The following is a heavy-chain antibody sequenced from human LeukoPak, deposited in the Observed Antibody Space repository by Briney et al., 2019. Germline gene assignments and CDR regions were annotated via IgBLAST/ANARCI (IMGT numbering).Heavy chain of an antibody. CDR2: IYYSGGT. D-gene: IGHD6-6*01. Sequence: SETLSLTCTVSGGSISSYYWTWIRQPPGKGLGLEWIGYIYYSGGTSYNPSLKSRVTISIDTSKNQVSLKLSSVTAADTAVYYCARLWDSSSSLDYWGQGTPVTVSS. CDR3: ARLWDSSSSLDY. CDR1: GGSISSYY. J-gene: IGHJ4*02. V-gene: IGHV4-59*08.